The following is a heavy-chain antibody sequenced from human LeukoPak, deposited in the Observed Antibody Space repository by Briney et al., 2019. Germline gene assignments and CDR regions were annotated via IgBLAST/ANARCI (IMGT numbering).Heavy chain of an antibody. CDR2: IKSKTDDGTT. CDR1: GFTFSNAW. D-gene: IGHD4/OR15-4a*01. J-gene: IGHJ4*02. Sequence: GGSLRPSCAASGFTFSNAWMTWVRQAPGKGLEWVGRIKSKTDDGTTDYAAPVKGRFTISRDDSKNTLFLQMNSLKTEDTAVYYCSTADYPLFAYWGQGTLVTVSS. V-gene: IGHV3-15*01. CDR3: STADYPLFAY.